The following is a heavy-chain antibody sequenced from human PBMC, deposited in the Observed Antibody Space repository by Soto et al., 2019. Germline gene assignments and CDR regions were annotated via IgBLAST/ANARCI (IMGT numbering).Heavy chain of an antibody. CDR1: GFTFSKTW. CDR2: LKSKSEGETT. Sequence: VQLVESGGGLVRPGGSLKLSCAASGFTFSKTWMSWVRQTPGKGLEWVGRLKSKSEGETTDYAAPVKGRFTISRDDSRNTLYVQMNSLRAEDTGIYYCTTSPGYFDYWGQGALVTVSS. V-gene: IGHV3-15*01. CDR3: TTSPGYFDY. J-gene: IGHJ4*02.